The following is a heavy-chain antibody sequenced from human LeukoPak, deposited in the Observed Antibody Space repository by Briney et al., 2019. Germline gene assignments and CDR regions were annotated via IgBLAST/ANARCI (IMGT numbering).Heavy chain of an antibody. CDR3: ARLGAGPTYYDFWSGYSSFYFDY. V-gene: IGHV4-39*01. D-gene: IGHD3-3*01. J-gene: IGHJ4*02. CDR2: IHYSGNT. CDR1: GGSTSSSNYY. Sequence: SEILSLTCTVSGGSTSSSNYYWGWIRQPPGTGLEWIGGIHYSGNTYYNPSLKSRVTISVDTSKNQFSLKLSSVTAADTAVYYCARLGAGPTYYDFWSGYSSFYFDYWGQGTLVTVSS.